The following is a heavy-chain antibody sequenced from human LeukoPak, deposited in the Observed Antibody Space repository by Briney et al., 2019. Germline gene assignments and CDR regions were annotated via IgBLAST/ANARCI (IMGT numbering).Heavy chain of an antibody. CDR3: ARDMDSYGYFDY. V-gene: IGHV3-21*01. CDR2: ISSSSSYI. D-gene: IGHD5-18*01. CDR1: GFTFSSYS. Sequence: GGSLRLSCAASGFTFSSYSVNWVRQAPGKGLEWVSSISSSSSYIYYADSVKGRFTISRENAKNSLYLQMNSLRAEDTAVYYCARDMDSYGYFDYWGQGTLVTVSS. J-gene: IGHJ4*02.